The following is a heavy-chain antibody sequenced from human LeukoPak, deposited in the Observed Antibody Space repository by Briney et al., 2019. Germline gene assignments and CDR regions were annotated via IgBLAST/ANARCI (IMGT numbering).Heavy chain of an antibody. Sequence: SQTLSLTCAVYGGSFSGYYWSWIRQPPGKGLEWIGEINHSGSTNYNPSLTSRVTISVDTSENPFSLKLSSVTAADTAVYYCARGGPYDFWSGYYYGRPVRSRTGSCYFDYWGQGTLVTVSS. CDR1: GGSFSGYY. CDR2: INHSGST. CDR3: ARGGPYDFWSGYYYGRPVRSRTGSCYFDY. V-gene: IGHV4-34*01. D-gene: IGHD3-3*01. J-gene: IGHJ4*02.